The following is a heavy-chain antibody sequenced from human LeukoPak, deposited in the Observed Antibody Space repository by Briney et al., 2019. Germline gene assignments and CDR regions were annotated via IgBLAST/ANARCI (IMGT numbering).Heavy chain of an antibody. CDR2: IYISGST. J-gene: IGHJ4*02. CDR3: ARVSRTLRYFDWFFDY. Sequence: SETLSLTCTVSGGSISSYYWSWIRQPAGKGLEWIGRIYISGSTNYNPSLKSRVTISVDTSKNQFSLKLSSVTAADTAVYYCARVSRTLRYFDWFFDYWGQGTLVTVSS. D-gene: IGHD3-9*01. CDR1: GGSISSYY. V-gene: IGHV4-4*07.